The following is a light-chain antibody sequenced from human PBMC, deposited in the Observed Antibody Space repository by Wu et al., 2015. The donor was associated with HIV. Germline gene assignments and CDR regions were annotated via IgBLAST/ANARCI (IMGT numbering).Light chain of an antibody. Sequence: DIVLTQSPATLSLSPGQRATLSCRASQSVTSYLSWYQQKPGQAPRLLMYDASNRATGIPVRFSGRGSGTDFTLTISSLEPEDFAIYYCQHRSDWPTFGQGTKVEIQ. CDR1: QSVTSY. J-gene: IGKJ1*01. CDR3: QHRSDWPT. CDR2: DAS. V-gene: IGKV3-11*01.